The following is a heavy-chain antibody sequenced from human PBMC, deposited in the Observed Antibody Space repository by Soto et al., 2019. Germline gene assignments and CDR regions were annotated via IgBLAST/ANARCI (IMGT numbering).Heavy chain of an antibody. CDR3: ARSPRSSPYFDY. D-gene: IGHD6-13*01. V-gene: IGHV5-51*01. Sequence: ESLKISCQCSGYTFSNFWIGWVRQLPGQGLEWMGIIYPGDHETRYSPSFRGKVTISADKSINTAYLQWNGLEASDTAFYFCARSPRSSPYFDYWGQGALVTVSS. CDR1: GYTFSNFW. J-gene: IGHJ4*02. CDR2: IYPGDHET.